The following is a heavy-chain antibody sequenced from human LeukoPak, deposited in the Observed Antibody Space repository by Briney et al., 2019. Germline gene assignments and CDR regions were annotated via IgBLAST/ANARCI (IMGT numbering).Heavy chain of an antibody. Sequence: PSETLSLTCAVYGGSFSGYYWSWIRQPPGKGLEWIGEINHSGSTNYNPSLKSRVTISVDTSKNQFSLKLSSVTAADTAVYYCARGKDNWNYQLNWFDPWGQGTLVTVSP. D-gene: IGHD1-7*01. V-gene: IGHV4-34*01. CDR1: GGSFSGYY. CDR2: INHSGST. CDR3: ARGKDNWNYQLNWFDP. J-gene: IGHJ5*02.